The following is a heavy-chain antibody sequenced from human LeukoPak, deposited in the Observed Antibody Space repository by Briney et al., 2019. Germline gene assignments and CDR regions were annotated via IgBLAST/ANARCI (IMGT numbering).Heavy chain of an antibody. Sequence: GSVNVSCMYSGWTFTSYDFNWVRQASGQGVEGVGWMHPNSGNTGYAQKLQGRVTMTRNTSISTAYMELSSLRSEDAAVYYCAREIRDSKDRYWFDTWGQGNLVTVSS. J-gene: IGHJ5*02. V-gene: IGHV1-8*01. CDR3: AREIRDSKDRYWFDT. D-gene: IGHD6-13*01. CDR2: MHPNSGNT. CDR1: GWTFTSYD.